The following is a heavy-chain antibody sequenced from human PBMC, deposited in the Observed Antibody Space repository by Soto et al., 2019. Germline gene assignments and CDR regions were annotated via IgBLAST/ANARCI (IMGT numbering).Heavy chain of an antibody. CDR2: INPICGTA. Sequence: SVKVSCKASGGTFSSYAISWVRQAPGQGLEWMGGINPICGTANYAQKFQGRVTMTRDTSTSTAYMELSRLRSEDTAVYYCARDARGDEDPMDYWGQGTLVTVSS. D-gene: IGHD3-10*01. V-gene: IGHV1-69*05. CDR3: ARDARGDEDPMDY. J-gene: IGHJ4*02. CDR1: GGTFSSYA.